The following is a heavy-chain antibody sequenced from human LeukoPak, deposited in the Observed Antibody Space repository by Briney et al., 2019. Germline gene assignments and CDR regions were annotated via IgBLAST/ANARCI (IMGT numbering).Heavy chain of an antibody. V-gene: IGHV4-38-2*02. CDR1: GYSISSGYF. Sequence: SETLSLTCTVSGYSISSGYFWGWIRQPPGKGLQWIGSIYHSGSTYYSPSLKSRVTISVDTSNNQFSLKLSSVTAADTAVYYCARDFSESSSWYLYYYYYMDVWGKGTTVTVSS. D-gene: IGHD6-13*01. CDR2: IYHSGST. J-gene: IGHJ6*03. CDR3: ARDFSESSSWYLYYYYYMDV.